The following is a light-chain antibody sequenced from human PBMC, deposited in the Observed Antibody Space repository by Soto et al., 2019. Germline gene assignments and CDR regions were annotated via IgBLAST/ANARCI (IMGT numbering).Light chain of an antibody. CDR3: LQYGSSPYT. J-gene: IGKJ2*01. Sequence: EIVLTQSPGTLSLSPGERATLSCRASQSVSSSYLAWYQQKPGQAPRPLIYGASSRATGIPDMFSGSGSGTDFTLTISRLEPEDFAVYYWLQYGSSPYTFGQGTKLEIK. CDR2: GAS. V-gene: IGKV3-20*01. CDR1: QSVSSSY.